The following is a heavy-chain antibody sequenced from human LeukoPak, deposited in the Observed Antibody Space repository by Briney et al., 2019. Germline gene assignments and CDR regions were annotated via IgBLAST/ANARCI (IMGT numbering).Heavy chain of an antibody. V-gene: IGHV1-18*01. CDR1: GYTFTSYG. J-gene: IGHJ6*03. CDR2: ISAYNGNT. CDR3: ARGTEDTAMVKNYYYYMDV. Sequence: GASVKVSCKASGYTFTSYGISWVRQAPGQGLEWMGWISAYNGNTNYAQKLHGRVTMTTDTSTSTAYMELRSLRSDDTAVYYCARGTEDTAMVKNYYYYMDVWGKGTTVTVSS. D-gene: IGHD5-18*01.